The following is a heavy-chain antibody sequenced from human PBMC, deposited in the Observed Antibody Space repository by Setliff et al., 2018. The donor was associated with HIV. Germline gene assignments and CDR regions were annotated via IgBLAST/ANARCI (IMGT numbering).Heavy chain of an antibody. CDR2: IYHSGFT. Sequence: SETLSLTCSVSGGSISSSTYYWGWIRQPPGQGLEWIGSIYHSGFTYHNPSLKSRVTMSVDTSKNQFSLKLSSVTAADTAVYYCARSSHFYDMPQYAFDIWGQGTMVTVSS. D-gene: IGHD3-16*01. CDR1: GGSISSSTYY. CDR3: ARSSHFYDMPQYAFDI. J-gene: IGHJ3*02. V-gene: IGHV4-39*07.